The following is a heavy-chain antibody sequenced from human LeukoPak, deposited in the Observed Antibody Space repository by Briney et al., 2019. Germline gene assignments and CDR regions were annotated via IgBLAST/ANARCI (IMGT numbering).Heavy chain of an antibody. Sequence: SETLSLTCAVYGGSFSGYYWSWIRQPPGKGLEWIGEINHSGSTNYNPSLKSRVTISVDTSKNQFSLKLSSVTAADTAVYYCARLDKGYDRRGNWFDPRGQGTLVTVSS. CDR1: GGSFSGYY. CDR3: ARLDKGYDRRGNWFDP. D-gene: IGHD5-12*01. CDR2: INHSGST. J-gene: IGHJ5*02. V-gene: IGHV4-34*01.